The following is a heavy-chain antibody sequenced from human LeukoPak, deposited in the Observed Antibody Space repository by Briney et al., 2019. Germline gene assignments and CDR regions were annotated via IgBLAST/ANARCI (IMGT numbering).Heavy chain of an antibody. D-gene: IGHD1-26*01. CDR1: GFTFSSYS. Sequence: GGSLRLSCAASGFTFSSYSMNWVRQAPGKGLEWVSSISSSSSYIYYADSVKGRFTISRDNAKNSLYLQMNSLRAEDTAVYYCARDSDRYSGSYIYAFDIWGQGTMVTVSS. CDR2: ISSSSSYI. J-gene: IGHJ3*02. V-gene: IGHV3-21*01. CDR3: ARDSDRYSGSYIYAFDI.